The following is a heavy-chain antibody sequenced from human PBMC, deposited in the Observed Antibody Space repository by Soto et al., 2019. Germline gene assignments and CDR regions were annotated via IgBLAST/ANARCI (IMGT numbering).Heavy chain of an antibody. CDR1: GFNFSSYG. CDR2: IWNDGSNE. J-gene: IGHJ4*02. CDR3: ARDQPVSGGYSDS. D-gene: IGHD2-15*01. V-gene: IGHV3-33*01. Sequence: QVQLVESGGGVVQPGGSLRLSCEASGFNFSSYGIHWVRQAPGKGLEWLAIIWNDGSNEYYAASVKGRFTISRDNSKNTVYLQVSKLRAEDTAVYFCARDQPVSGGYSDSWGQGTLVTVSS.